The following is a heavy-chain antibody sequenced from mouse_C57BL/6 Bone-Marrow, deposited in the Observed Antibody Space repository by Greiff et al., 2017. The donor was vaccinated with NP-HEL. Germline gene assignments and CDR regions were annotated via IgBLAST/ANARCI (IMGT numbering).Heavy chain of an antibody. CDR3: ERGGGVRGPMDY. CDR2: IHPNSGST. Sequence: VQLQQPGAELVKPGASVKLSCKASGYTFTSYWMHWVKQRPGQGLEWIGMIHPNSGSTNYNEKFKSKATLTVDKSSSTAYMQLSSLTSEDSAVFYGERGGGVRGPMDYWGQGTSVTVSS. V-gene: IGHV1-64*01. D-gene: IGHD2-2*01. J-gene: IGHJ4*01. CDR1: GYTFTSYW.